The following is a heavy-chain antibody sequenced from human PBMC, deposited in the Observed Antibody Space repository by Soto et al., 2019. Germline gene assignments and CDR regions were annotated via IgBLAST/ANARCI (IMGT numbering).Heavy chain of an antibody. CDR1: GFTFSSYW. D-gene: IGHD3-22*01. J-gene: IGHJ4*02. Sequence: VQLVESGGGLVQPGGSLRLSCAASGFTFSSYWMSWVRQAPGKGLEWVANIKQDGSEKYYVDSVKVRFTIPRDNAKNSLYLQIDSLRAEDTAVYYCARATTYYYDSSGEDYFDYWVQGTLVTVSS. CDR3: ARATTYYYDSSGEDYFDY. V-gene: IGHV3-7*05. CDR2: IKQDGSEK.